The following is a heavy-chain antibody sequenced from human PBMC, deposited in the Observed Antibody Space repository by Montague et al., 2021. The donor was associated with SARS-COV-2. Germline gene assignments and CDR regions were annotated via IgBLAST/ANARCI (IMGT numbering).Heavy chain of an antibody. D-gene: IGHD2-15*01. V-gene: IGHV6-1*01. CDR2: TYYRSEWYS. Sequence: CAISGDSISTNSGTWNWVRLSPSRGLEWLRRTYYRSEWYSDYSVSVKSRISINPDTPKNQFSLQLNSVTPEDTAVYYCARAERGSCGDGNCYQYFFNYWGQRTLVTVSS. J-gene: IGHJ4*02. CDR3: ARAERGSCGDGNCYQYFFNY. CDR1: GDSISTNSGT.